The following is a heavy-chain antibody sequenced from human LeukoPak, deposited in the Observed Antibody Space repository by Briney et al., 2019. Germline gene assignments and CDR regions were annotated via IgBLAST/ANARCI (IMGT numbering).Heavy chain of an antibody. CDR1: GGSISSYY. Sequence: SETLSLTCTVSGGSISSYYWSWIRQPPGKGLEWIGYIYTSGSTNYNPSLKSRATISVDTSKNQFSLKLSSVTAADTAVYYCARRILVPQGGDWFDPWGQGTLVTVSS. D-gene: IGHD2-2*01. CDR2: IYTSGST. CDR3: ARRILVPQGGDWFDP. J-gene: IGHJ5*02. V-gene: IGHV4-4*09.